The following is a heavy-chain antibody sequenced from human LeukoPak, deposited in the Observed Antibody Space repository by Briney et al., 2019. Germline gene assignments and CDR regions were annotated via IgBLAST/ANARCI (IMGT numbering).Heavy chain of an antibody. D-gene: IGHD6-25*01. J-gene: IGHJ4*02. CDR2: ISSSGTYK. V-gene: IGHV3-21*01. CDR3: TRRQRLTSFDY. CDR1: GFTFSSYS. Sequence: GGSLRLPCAVSGFTFSSYSMSWVRQAPGKGLEWVSSISSSGTYKYYADSVKGRFTISRDNAKDTLYLQMNSLRVEDTAVYYCTRRQRLTSFDYWGQGTLVSIAS.